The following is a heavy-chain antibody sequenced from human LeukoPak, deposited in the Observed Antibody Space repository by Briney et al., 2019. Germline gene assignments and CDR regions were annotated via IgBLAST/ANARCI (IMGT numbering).Heavy chain of an antibody. CDR1: GYTFTSYD. V-gene: IGHV1-8*01. CDR2: MNPNSVNT. J-gene: IGHJ4*02. CDR3: ARGGYNSGWDDY. D-gene: IGHD6-19*01. Sequence: ASLKVSCKASGYTFTSYDINWVRQATGQGLEWMGWMNPNSVNTGYAQKFQGRVTMTRNTSISTAYMELSSLRSEDTAVYYCARGGYNSGWDDYWGKGTLVTVSS.